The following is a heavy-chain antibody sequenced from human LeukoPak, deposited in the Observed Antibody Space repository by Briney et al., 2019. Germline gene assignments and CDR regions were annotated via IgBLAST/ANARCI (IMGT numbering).Heavy chain of an antibody. CDR3: ARRGRIYCSGGSCHWGFDF. CDR1: GYSFTSYW. Sequence: GESLKISCKGPGYSFTSYWIGWVRQMPGKGLEWMGIIYPGDSDTRYSPSFQGQVTISADKSISTAYLQWSSLKASDTAMYYCARRGRIYCSGGSCHWGFDFWGQGTLVTVSS. CDR2: IYPGDSDT. V-gene: IGHV5-51*01. J-gene: IGHJ4*02. D-gene: IGHD2-15*01.